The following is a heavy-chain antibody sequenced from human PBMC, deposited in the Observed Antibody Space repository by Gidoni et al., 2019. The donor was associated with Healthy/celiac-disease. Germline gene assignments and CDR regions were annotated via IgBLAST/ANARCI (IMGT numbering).Heavy chain of an antibody. J-gene: IGHJ5*02. V-gene: IGHV1-69*01. D-gene: IGHD5-18*01. CDR2: IIPIFGTA. CDR1: GGTCSSYA. Sequence: QVQLVQAGAEVKKPGPAVKVSCKSSGGTCSSYAIRWVRQSPGQRLEWMGGIIPIFGTAIYAQKFQGRVTITADESTSTSYMELSSLRSEDTAVYYCARGGGYSYGYLDWFDPWGQGTLVTVSS. CDR3: ARGGGYSYGYLDWFDP.